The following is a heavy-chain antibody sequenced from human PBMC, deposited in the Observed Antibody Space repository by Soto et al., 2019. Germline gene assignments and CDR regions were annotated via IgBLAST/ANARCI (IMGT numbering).Heavy chain of an antibody. Sequence: GGSLRLSCAASGFNVGAFAVNWARQAPGKGLEWVSGISVSDAFIYYADSVRGRFSISRDASENILYLQMNSLRVDDTALYYCTRETVAGITGLDYWGPGTLVTVSS. CDR1: GFNVGAFA. V-gene: IGHV3-23*01. J-gene: IGHJ4*02. CDR2: ISVSDAFI. CDR3: TRETVAGITGLDY. D-gene: IGHD1-20*01.